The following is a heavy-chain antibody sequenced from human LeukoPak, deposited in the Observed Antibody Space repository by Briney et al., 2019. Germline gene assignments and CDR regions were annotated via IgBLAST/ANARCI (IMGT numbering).Heavy chain of an antibody. CDR2: IIPILNTA. Sequence: SVKVSCKASEYTFTSYDINWVRQAPGQGLEWMGRIIPILNTANSAEKFQGRVTITADKFTNTAYMELSSLRSEDTAIYYCARAHSGYDVKYFAYWGQGTLVTVSS. D-gene: IGHD5-12*01. V-gene: IGHV1-69*04. CDR1: EYTFTSYD. CDR3: ARAHSGYDVKYFAY. J-gene: IGHJ4*02.